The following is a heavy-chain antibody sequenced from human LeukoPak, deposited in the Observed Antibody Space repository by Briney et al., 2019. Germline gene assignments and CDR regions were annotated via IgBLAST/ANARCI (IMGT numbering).Heavy chain of an antibody. CDR2: MNPNSGNT. CDR1: GYTFTSYE. J-gene: IGHJ6*03. V-gene: IGHV1-8*03. CDR3: ARGPTRYYYYYMDV. Sequence: GASVTVSCKSSGYTFTSYEFNWVRQATGQGLEWMGWMNPNSGNTSYAQKFQGRVNITRNTSISTAYMELSSLRSEDTAVYYCARGPTRYYYYYMDVWGKGTTVTVSS.